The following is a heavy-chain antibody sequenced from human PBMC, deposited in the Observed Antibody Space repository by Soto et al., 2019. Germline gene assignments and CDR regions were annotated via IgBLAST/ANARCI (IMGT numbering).Heavy chain of an antibody. CDR1: GYTFPSYG. D-gene: IGHD5-12*01. V-gene: IGHV1-18*04. Sequence: DSGKVSCKASGYTFPSYGVTWVRQAPGQGLEWMGWISAYNGDTNYAQKLQGTVTMTTDTSTSTAYMELRSLRSDDTAVYYCARGSWLRGDYFDYWGQVPLFTV. CDR2: ISAYNGDT. J-gene: IGHJ4*02. CDR3: ARGSWLRGDYFDY.